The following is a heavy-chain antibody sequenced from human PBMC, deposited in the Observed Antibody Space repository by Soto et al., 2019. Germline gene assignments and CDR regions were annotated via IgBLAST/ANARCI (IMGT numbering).Heavy chain of an antibody. CDR2: IYPGDSDT. J-gene: IGHJ3*02. V-gene: IGHV5-51*07. CDR3: ARPNSSSWRDAFDI. CDR1: GYSFTSYW. D-gene: IGHD6-13*01. Sequence: LGESLKISCKGSGYSFTSYWIGWVHQMPGKGLEWMGIIYPGDSDTRYSPSFQGQVTISADKSISTAYLQWSSLKASDTAMYYCARPNSSSWRDAFDIWGQGTMVTVSS.